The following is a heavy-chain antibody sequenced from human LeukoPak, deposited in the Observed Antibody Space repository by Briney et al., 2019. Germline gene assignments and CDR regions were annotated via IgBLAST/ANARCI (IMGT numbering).Heavy chain of an antibody. D-gene: IGHD3-22*01. CDR2: ISSSSSYI. J-gene: IGHJ3*02. CDR1: GFTFSSYS. V-gene: IGHV3-21*01. Sequence: GGSLRLSCAASGFTFSSYSMNWVRQAPGKGLEWISSISSSSSYIYYADSVKGRFTISRDNAKNSLYLQMNSLRAEDTAVYYCARDTYYYDDAFDIWGQGTMVTVSS. CDR3: ARDTYYYDDAFDI.